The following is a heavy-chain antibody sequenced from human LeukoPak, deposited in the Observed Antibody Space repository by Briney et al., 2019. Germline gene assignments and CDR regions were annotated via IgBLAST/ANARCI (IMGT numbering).Heavy chain of an antibody. Sequence: GGSLRLSCVASGFTFGNYAMGWLRQAPGRRPEWVSSLTDSGGTTYYVDSVKGRLAISRDNSKNTLYLHMNSLRVEDTAVYYCAKKRDDFDIWGQGTVVTVSS. CDR3: AKKRDDFDI. CDR2: LTDSGGTT. V-gene: IGHV3-23*01. CDR1: GFTFGNYA. J-gene: IGHJ3*02. D-gene: IGHD5-24*01.